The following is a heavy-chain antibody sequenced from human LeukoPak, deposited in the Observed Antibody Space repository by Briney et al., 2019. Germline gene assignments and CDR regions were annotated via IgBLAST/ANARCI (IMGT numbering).Heavy chain of an antibody. D-gene: IGHD2-2*02. J-gene: IGHJ5*02. CDR1: GGSISSGSYY. CDR3: ARGFSPIFCSSTSCYKKKGWFDP. V-gene: IGHV4-61*02. Sequence: SETLSLTCTVSGGSISSGSYYWSWIRQPAGKGLEWIGRIYTSGSTNYNPSLKSRVTISVDTSKNQFSLKLSSVTAADTAVYYCARGFSPIFCSSTSCYKKKGWFDPWGQGTLVTVSS. CDR2: IYTSGST.